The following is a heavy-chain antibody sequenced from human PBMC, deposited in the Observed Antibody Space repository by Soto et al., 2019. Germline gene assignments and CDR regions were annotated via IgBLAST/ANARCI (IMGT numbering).Heavy chain of an antibody. Sequence: QVQLVQSGAGVKKPGASVKVSCKASGYPFTTYDISWVRQAAGQGLEWMGWINLNSGHTDYAQRFQGRVTMTRNTSLSTAYMELTSLSSEDTAVYYCARGRGWRDYWGQGTLVTVSS. D-gene: IGHD6-19*01. V-gene: IGHV1-8*01. CDR2: INLNSGHT. CDR1: GYPFTTYD. CDR3: ARGRGWRDY. J-gene: IGHJ4*02.